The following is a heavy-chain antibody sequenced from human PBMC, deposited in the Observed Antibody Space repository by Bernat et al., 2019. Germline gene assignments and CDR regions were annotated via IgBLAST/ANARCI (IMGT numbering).Heavy chain of an antibody. CDR2: ISAYNGNT. J-gene: IGHJ4*02. CDR3: ARDRGDSSGWYLLQY. V-gene: IGHV1-18*01. D-gene: IGHD6-19*01. CDR1: GGTFSSYA. Sequence: LVQSGAEVKKPGSSVKVSCKASGGTFSSYAISWVRQAPGQGLEWMGWISAYNGNTNYAQKLQGRVTMTTDTSTSTAYMELRSLRSDDTAVYYCARDRGDSSGWYLLQYWGQGTLVTVSS.